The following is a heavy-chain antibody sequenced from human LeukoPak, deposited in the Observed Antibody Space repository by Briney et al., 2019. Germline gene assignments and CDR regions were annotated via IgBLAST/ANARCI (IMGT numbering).Heavy chain of an antibody. J-gene: IGHJ6*04. D-gene: IGHD6-6*01. CDR3: AGFTYTTRPSDV. CDR1: GGSISGYY. Sequence: SETLSLTCSVSGGSISGYYWSWIRQPPGQTLEWIGYIYSSGSTNYNPSLQSRVTMSVDTSMNHFSLRLSSVTAADTAVYYCAGFTYTTRPSDVWGKGTTVTVSS. V-gene: IGHV4-4*09. CDR2: IYSSGST.